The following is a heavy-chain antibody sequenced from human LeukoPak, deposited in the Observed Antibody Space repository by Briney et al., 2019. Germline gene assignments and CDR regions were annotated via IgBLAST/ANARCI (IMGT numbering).Heavy chain of an antibody. V-gene: IGHV3-64*01. Sequence: GGSLRLSCAASGXTFSTYAIYWVRQAPGKGLEYVSGISGNGRNTYYGNSVKGRFTISRDNSKNTLYLQMGSLRAEDMGVYYCARVSSSGWYAFDFWGQGTMVTVSS. CDR3: ARVSSSGWYAFDF. CDR1: GXTFSTYA. CDR2: ISGNGRNT. D-gene: IGHD6-19*01. J-gene: IGHJ3*01.